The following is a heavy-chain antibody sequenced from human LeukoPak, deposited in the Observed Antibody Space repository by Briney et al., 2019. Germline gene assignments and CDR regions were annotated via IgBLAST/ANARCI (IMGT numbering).Heavy chain of an antibody. CDR1: GFTFSSYG. J-gene: IGHJ3*02. CDR2: ISYDGNNK. Sequence: GGSLRLSCAASGFTFSSYGMDWVRQAPREGLEWVAIISYDGNNKYYADSVKGRFTISRDNSKKTLYLQMNSVIAEDTAVYYCAKDLRTTDHDACDIWGQGTMVTVSS. V-gene: IGHV3-30*18. CDR3: AKDLRTTDHDACDI. D-gene: IGHD4-17*01.